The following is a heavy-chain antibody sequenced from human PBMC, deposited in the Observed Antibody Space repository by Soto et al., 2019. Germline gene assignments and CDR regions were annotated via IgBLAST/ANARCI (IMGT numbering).Heavy chain of an antibody. D-gene: IGHD6-19*01. J-gene: IGHJ4*02. CDR3: ARVSGPYPIFDY. Sequence: GASVKVSCKASGYTFTSYYMHWVRQAPGQGLEWMGIINPSGGSTSYAQKFQGRVTMTRDTSTSTVYMELSSLRFEDTAVYYCARVSGPYPIFDYWGQGTLVTVSS. V-gene: IGHV1-46*01. CDR1: GYTFTSYY. CDR2: INPSGGST.